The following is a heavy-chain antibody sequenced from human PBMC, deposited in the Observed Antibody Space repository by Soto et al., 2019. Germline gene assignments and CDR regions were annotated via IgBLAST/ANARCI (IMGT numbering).Heavy chain of an antibody. Sequence: GESLKISCAASGFTFSNAWMSWVRQAPGKGLEWVGRIKSKTDGGTTDYAAPVKGRFTISRDDSKNTLYLQMNSLKTEDTAVYYCTPAYASRAARDAFDIWGQGTMVTVSS. CDR2: IKSKTDGGTT. J-gene: IGHJ3*02. CDR1: GFTFSNAW. V-gene: IGHV3-15*01. D-gene: IGHD6-6*01. CDR3: TPAYASRAARDAFDI.